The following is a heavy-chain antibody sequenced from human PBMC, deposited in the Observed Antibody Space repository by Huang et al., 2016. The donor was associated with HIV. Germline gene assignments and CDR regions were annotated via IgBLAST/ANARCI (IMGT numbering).Heavy chain of an antibody. Sequence: QVQLVQSGSELKKPGASVKVSCKASGYTFSNYAMNWVRQAPGQGLEWMGWINSNPGNSTYAQAFTGRFVFSFDTSVSTAYLQISSLQAEDTAVYFCARDVREATDFWVKYSWFDPWGQGTLVTVSS. J-gene: IGHJ5*02. CDR1: GYTFSNYA. CDR3: ARDVREATDFWVKYSWFDP. V-gene: IGHV7-4-1*02. CDR2: INSNPGNS. D-gene: IGHD3-16*01.